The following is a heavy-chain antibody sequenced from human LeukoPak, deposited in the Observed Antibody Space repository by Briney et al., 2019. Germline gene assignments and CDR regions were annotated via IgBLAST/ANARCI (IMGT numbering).Heavy chain of an antibody. CDR2: ISWNSGSI. D-gene: IGHD6-13*01. CDR1: GFTFDDYA. CDR3: ASRIAAAGTPLEY. J-gene: IGHJ4*02. V-gene: IGHV3-9*01. Sequence: PGGSLRLSCAASGFTFDDYAMHWVRQAPGKGLEWVSGISWNSGSIGYADSVKGRFTISRDNAKNTLYLQMNSLGAEDTAVYYCASRIAAAGTPLEYWGQGTLVTVSS.